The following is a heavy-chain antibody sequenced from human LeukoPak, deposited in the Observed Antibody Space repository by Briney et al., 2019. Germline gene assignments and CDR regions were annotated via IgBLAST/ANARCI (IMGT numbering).Heavy chain of an antibody. Sequence: SETPSLTCAVYGGSFSGYYWSWIRQPPGKGLEWIGEINHSGSTNYNPSLKSRVTISVDTSKNQFSLKLSSVTAADTAVYYCARHPSVTKGAFDYWGQGTLVTVSS. CDR3: ARHPSVTKGAFDY. D-gene: IGHD4-17*01. CDR2: INHSGST. V-gene: IGHV4-34*01. J-gene: IGHJ4*02. CDR1: GGSFSGYY.